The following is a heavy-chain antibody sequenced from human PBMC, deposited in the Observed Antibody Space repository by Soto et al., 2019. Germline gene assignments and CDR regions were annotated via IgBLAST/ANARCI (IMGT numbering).Heavy chain of an antibody. D-gene: IGHD1-26*01. J-gene: IGHJ6*02. Sequence: SETLSLTCTVSGGSISSHYWSWVRQAPGKGLEWIGHIYYRGSTNYNPSLRSRSTISVDTSKNQFSLKLNSVTTADAAVYYCARDGRGASGMDVWGQGTKVTVSS. CDR2: IYYRGST. V-gene: IGHV4-59*11. CDR1: GGSISSHY. CDR3: ARDGRGASGMDV.